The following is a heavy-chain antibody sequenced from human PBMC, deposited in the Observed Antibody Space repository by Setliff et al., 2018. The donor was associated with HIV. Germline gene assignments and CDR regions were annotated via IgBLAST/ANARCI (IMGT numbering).Heavy chain of an antibody. CDR2: LYTSGTT. V-gene: IGHV4-4*08. Sequence: SETLSLTCTVSGGFISSYYWGWIRQPPGKGLEWIGHLYTSGTTNYSPSLKSRVAISVDTSKNQFSLKLSSVTAADTAVYYCARGQGAMVTYYFDYWGQGTLVTVSS. D-gene: IGHD5-18*01. J-gene: IGHJ4*02. CDR3: ARGQGAMVTYYFDY. CDR1: GGFISSYY.